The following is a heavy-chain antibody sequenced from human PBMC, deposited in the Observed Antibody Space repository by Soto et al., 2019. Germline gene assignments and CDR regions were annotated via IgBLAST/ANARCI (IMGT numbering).Heavy chain of an antibody. J-gene: IGHJ5*02. CDR3: AREADKSSGWYGGSWFDP. CDR2: ISAYNGNT. V-gene: IGHV1-18*01. Sequence: QVQLVQSGAEVKKPGASVKVSCKASGYTFTSYGISWVRQAPVQGLEWMGWISAYNGNTNYAQKLQGRVTMTTDTSTSTAYMELRSLRSDDTAVYYCAREADKSSGWYGGSWFDPWGQGTLVTVSS. D-gene: IGHD6-19*01. CDR1: GYTFTSYG.